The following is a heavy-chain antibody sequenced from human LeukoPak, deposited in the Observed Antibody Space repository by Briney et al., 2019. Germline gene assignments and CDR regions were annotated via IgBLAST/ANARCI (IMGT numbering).Heavy chain of an antibody. Sequence: GGSLRLSCLGSEFTFGDYGLTWVRQAPGKGLEWVGFTRSKAYGGTTEYAASVKGRFTISRDDSKGVAYLQMSSLKSEDTAVYYCGRVLYGSGTFTLYYNHYYMDVWGKGTAVAISS. CDR2: TRSKAYGGTT. CDR3: GRVLYGSGTFTLYYNHYYMDV. D-gene: IGHD3-10*01. V-gene: IGHV3-49*04. J-gene: IGHJ6*03. CDR1: EFTFGDYG.